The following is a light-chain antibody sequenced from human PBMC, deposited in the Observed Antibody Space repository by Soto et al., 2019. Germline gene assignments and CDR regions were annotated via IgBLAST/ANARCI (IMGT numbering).Light chain of an antibody. CDR3: AAWDDSLNGLYV. Sequence: QSVLTQPPSASGTPGQRVTISCSGSNSNIGSNTVNWFQQLPGTAPKLLTYSNNQRPSGVPDRFSGSKSGTSASLAIIGLQSEDEADYYCAAWDDSLNGLYVFGTGTKVTVL. CDR1: NSNIGSNT. V-gene: IGLV1-44*01. CDR2: SNN. J-gene: IGLJ1*01.